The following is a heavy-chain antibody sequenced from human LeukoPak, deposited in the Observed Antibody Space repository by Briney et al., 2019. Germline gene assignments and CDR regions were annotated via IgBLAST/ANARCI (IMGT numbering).Heavy chain of an antibody. J-gene: IGHJ4*02. Sequence: GGSLRLSCAASGFTFSSYSMNWVRQAPGKGLEWVSAIRVRYNTYDADSVRGRFTISRDNSDNILYLQMSGLRAEDTAVYYCAKGTGDEGYYFDYWGQGTLVTVSS. V-gene: IGHV3-23*01. CDR3: AKGTGDEGYYFDY. CDR2: IRVRYNT. D-gene: IGHD7-27*01. CDR1: GFTFSSYS.